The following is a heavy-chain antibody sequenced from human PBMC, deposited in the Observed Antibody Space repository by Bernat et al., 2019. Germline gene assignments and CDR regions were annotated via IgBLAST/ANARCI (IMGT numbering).Heavy chain of an antibody. CDR2: IYYRGST. V-gene: IGHV4-39*01. CDR1: GGSISSSSYY. Sequence: QLQLQESGPGLVKPSETLSLTCTVSGGSISSSSYYWGWICQPPGKGLEWIGSIYYRGSTYYNPSLKSRVTRSVDTSKNQFSLKLSSDNAADTAVYYCARGHRGGYCSSTSGYTRYNWFDPWGQGTLVTVSS. D-gene: IGHD2-2*02. J-gene: IGHJ5*02. CDR3: ARGHRGGYCSSTSGYTRYNWFDP.